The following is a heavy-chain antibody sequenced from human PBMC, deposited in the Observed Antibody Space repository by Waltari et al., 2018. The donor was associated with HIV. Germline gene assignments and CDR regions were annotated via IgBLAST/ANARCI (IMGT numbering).Heavy chain of an antibody. V-gene: IGHV1-8*01. CDR3: ARGQFTFDS. CDR2: LNPHSSDT. J-gene: IGHJ4*02. CDR1: GYTFTTYD. Sequence: QIQLVQSGPGVKNPGASVKVSCTAFGYTFTTYDINCVRQAPGQGLEWMGCLNPHSSDTGSPQQFQGSLTMTRDTSMSTSFMELNNLRPEDTAIYYCARGQFTFDSWGQGALVTVSS. D-gene: IGHD3-10*01.